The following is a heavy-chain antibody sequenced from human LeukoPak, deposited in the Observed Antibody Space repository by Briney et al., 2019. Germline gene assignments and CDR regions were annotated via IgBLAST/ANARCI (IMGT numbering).Heavy chain of an antibody. V-gene: IGHV1-69*13. CDR2: IIPIFGTA. Sequence: ASVKVSCKASGGTFISYAISWVRQAPGQGLEWMGGIIPIFGTANYAQKFQGRVTITADESTSTAYMELSSLRSEDTAVYYCARGSHISSGLVYFQHWGQGTLVTVSS. CDR1: GGTFISYA. CDR3: ARGSHISSGLVYFQH. D-gene: IGHD3-22*01. J-gene: IGHJ1*01.